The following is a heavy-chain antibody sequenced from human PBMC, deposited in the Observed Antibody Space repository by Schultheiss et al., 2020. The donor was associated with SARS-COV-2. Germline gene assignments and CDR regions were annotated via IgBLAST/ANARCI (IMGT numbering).Heavy chain of an antibody. Sequence: SETLSLTCTVSGGSISSGGYYWSWIRQPPGKGLEWIGEIYHSGSTNYNPSLKSRVTISVDTSKNQFSLKLSSVTAADTAVYYCARAGGGGSLGEYFQHWGQGTLVTVSS. D-gene: IGHD2-15*01. V-gene: IGHV4-31*03. CDR3: ARAGGGGSLGEYFQH. CDR1: GGSISSGGYY. J-gene: IGHJ1*01. CDR2: IYHSGST.